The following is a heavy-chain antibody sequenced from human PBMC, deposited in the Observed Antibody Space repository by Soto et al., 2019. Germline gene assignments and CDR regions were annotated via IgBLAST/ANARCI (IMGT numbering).Heavy chain of an antibody. J-gene: IGHJ4*02. CDR3: AKDTHYDFWSGYTC. CDR2: ISGSGGST. Sequence: GGSLRLSCAASGFTFRSYAMSWVRQAPGKGLEWVSAISGSGGSTYYADSVKGRFTISRDNSKNTLYLQMNSLRAEDTAVYYCAKDTHYDFWSGYTCWGQGTLVTVSS. V-gene: IGHV3-23*01. CDR1: GFTFRSYA. D-gene: IGHD3-3*01.